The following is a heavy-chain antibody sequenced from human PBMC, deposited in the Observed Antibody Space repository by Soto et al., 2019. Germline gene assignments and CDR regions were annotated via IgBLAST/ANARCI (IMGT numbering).Heavy chain of an antibody. Sequence: ASVKVSCKASGYTFTSYYMHWVRQAPGQGLEWMGSINAYNGNTNYAQKLQGRVTMTTDTSTSTAYMELRSLRSDDTAVYYCARFRGNYYYYYGMDVWGQGTTVTVSS. CDR2: INAYNGNT. D-gene: IGHD4-4*01. CDR1: GYTFTSYY. V-gene: IGHV1-18*04. J-gene: IGHJ6*02. CDR3: ARFRGNYYYYYGMDV.